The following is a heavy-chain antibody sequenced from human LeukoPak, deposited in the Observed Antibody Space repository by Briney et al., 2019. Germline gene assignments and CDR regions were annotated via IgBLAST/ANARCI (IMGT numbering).Heavy chain of an antibody. CDR2: INHSGST. CDR1: GGSFSGYY. D-gene: IGHD3-16*01. J-gene: IGHJ4*02. Sequence: SETLSLTCAVYGGSFSGYYWSWIRQPPGKGLDWIGEINHSGSTNYNPSLKSRVTISVDTSKNQFSLKLSSVTAADTAVYYCAGERGAFDYWGRGTLVTVSS. CDR3: AGERGAFDY. V-gene: IGHV4-34*01.